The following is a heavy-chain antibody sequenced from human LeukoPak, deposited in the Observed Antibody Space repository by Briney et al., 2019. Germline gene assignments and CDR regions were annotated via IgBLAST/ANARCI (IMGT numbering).Heavy chain of an antibody. CDR2: ISWNSGSI. V-gene: IGHV3-9*01. CDR1: GFTFSSYW. CDR3: AKGGYSYGQLDY. Sequence: GGSLRLSCAASGFTFSSYWMTWVRQAPGKGLEWVSGISWNSGSIGYADSVKGRFTISRDNAKNSLYLQMNSLRAEDTALYYCAKGGYSYGQLDYWGQGTLVTVSS. J-gene: IGHJ4*02. D-gene: IGHD5-18*01.